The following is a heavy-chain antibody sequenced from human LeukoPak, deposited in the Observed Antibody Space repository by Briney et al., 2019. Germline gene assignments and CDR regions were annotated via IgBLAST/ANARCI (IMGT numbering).Heavy chain of an antibody. Sequence: PSETLSLTCTVSGGSISSYYWGWIRQPPGKGLEWIGYIYYSGSTNYNPSLKSRVTISVDTSKNQFSLKLSSVTAADTAVYYCARDRGYYDSSGYWAFDYWGRGTLVTVSS. V-gene: IGHV4-59*12. D-gene: IGHD3-22*01. CDR3: ARDRGYYDSSGYWAFDY. CDR1: GGSISSYY. CDR2: IYYSGST. J-gene: IGHJ4*02.